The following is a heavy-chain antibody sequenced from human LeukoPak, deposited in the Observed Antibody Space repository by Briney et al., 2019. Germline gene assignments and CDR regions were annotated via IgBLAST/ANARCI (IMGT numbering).Heavy chain of an antibody. CDR1: GFTFSNFW. CDR3: ARDLAYSRLDY. CDR2: INPDGNKK. Sequence: GGSLRLSCAASGFTFSNFWMNWVRQAPGKGLEWVASINPDGNKKYSADSVKGRFTISRDNAENSLYLQMNSLRVEDTAFYYCARDLAYSRLDYWGQGMLVTVSS. D-gene: IGHD5-18*01. V-gene: IGHV3-7*01. J-gene: IGHJ4*02.